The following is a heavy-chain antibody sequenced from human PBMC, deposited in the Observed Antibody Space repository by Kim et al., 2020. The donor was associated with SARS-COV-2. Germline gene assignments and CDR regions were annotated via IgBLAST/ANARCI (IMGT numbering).Heavy chain of an antibody. V-gene: IGHV4-31*02. CDR3: ARGRAAAGTGDYYFDY. J-gene: IGHJ4*02. D-gene: IGHD6-13*01. Sequence: SLKSRVTLSVDTSKNPFALKLSSVTAADTAVYYCARGRAAAGTGDYYFDYWGQGTLVTVSS.